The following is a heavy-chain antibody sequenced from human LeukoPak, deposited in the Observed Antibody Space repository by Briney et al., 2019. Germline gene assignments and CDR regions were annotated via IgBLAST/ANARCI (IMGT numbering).Heavy chain of an antibody. Sequence: GGSLTLSCAASGFTFSDYYMSWIRQAPGKGLEWVSYITNSSGYTNYADSVKGRFTLSRDNAKNSLYMQMIGLRAEDTAVYYCATVRGVGATTRIDYWGQGTLVTVSS. J-gene: IGHJ4*02. V-gene: IGHV3-11*05. CDR3: ATVRGVGATTRIDY. CDR1: GFTFSDYY. D-gene: IGHD1-26*01. CDR2: ITNSSGYT.